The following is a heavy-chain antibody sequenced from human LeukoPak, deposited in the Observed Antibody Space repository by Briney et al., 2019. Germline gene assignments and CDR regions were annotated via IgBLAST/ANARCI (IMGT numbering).Heavy chain of an antibody. CDR1: GYSFTSYW. V-gene: IGHV5-51*01. CDR2: IYPGDSDT. D-gene: IGHD2-21*02. Sequence: GESLKFSCKGSGYSFTSYWIGWVRQMPGKGLEWMGIIYPGDSDTRYSPSFQGQVTISADKSISTAYLQWSSLKASDTAMYYCARQAYCGGDCYYFDYWGQGTLVTVSS. CDR3: ARQAYCGGDCYYFDY. J-gene: IGHJ4*02.